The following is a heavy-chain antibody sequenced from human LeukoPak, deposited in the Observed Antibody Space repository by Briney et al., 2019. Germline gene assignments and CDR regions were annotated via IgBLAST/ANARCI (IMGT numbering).Heavy chain of an antibody. D-gene: IGHD3-22*01. V-gene: IGHV3-30*03. CDR3: VGDYDSSVISPRDAFDI. J-gene: IGHJ3*02. Sequence: GGSLRLSCAASGFTFSSYGMHWVRQAPGKGLEWVAVISYDGSNKYYADSVKGRFTISRDNSKNTLYLQMNSLRAEDTAVYYCVGDYDSSVISPRDAFDIWGQGTMVTVSS. CDR2: ISYDGSNK. CDR1: GFTFSSYG.